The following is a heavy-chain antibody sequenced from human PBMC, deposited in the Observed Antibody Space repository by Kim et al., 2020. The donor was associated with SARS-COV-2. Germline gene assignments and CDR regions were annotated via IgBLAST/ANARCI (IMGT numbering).Heavy chain of an antibody. CDR2: IYYSGST. CDR1: GGSVSSGSYY. CDR3: ARDVVPYCGGDCDQKTYYYYGMDV. D-gene: IGHD2-21*02. V-gene: IGHV4-61*01. Sequence: SETLSLTCTVSGGSVSSGSYYWSWIRQPPGKGLEWIGYIYYSGSTNYNPSLKSRVTISVDTSKNQFSLKLSSVTAADTAVYYCARDVVPYCGGDCDQKTYYYYGMDVWGQGTTVTVSS. J-gene: IGHJ6*02.